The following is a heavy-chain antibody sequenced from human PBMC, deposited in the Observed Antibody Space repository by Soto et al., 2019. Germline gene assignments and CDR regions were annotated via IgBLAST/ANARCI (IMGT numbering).Heavy chain of an antibody. CDR3: ARQSTFYYYYGMDV. CDR2: INPSSGYT. D-gene: IGHD3-16*01. J-gene: IGHJ6*01. CDR1: GYPFTTHW. V-gene: IGHV1-46*01. Sequence: GSVKVSFKASGYPFTTHWMHLVRQAPGQGLEWMAVINPSSGYTVYAQSFQGRVTVTRDTSISTAYLQWSSLKASDTAMYYCARQSTFYYYYGMDVWGQGTTVTVSS.